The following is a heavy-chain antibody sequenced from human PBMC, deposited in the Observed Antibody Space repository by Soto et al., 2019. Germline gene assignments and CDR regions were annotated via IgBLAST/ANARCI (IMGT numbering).Heavy chain of an antibody. J-gene: IGHJ4*02. Sequence: QVQLQESGPGLVKPSQTLSLTCTVSGGSISSGDYYWSWIRQPPGKGLEWIGYIYYSGSTYYNPSLKSXXTXSXXTSKNQFSLKLSSVTAADTAVYYCARDLRSGTPDYWGQGTLVTVSS. CDR3: ARDLRSGTPDY. D-gene: IGHD1-1*01. CDR2: IYYSGST. V-gene: IGHV4-30-4*01. CDR1: GGSISSGDYY.